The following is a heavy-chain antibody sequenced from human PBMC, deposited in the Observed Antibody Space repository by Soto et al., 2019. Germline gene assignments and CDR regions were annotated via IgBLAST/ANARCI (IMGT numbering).Heavy chain of an antibody. CDR2: IIPILGIA. V-gene: IGHV1-69*02. CDR3: ARAPGLGYCSGGSCPTWFDP. D-gene: IGHD2-15*01. CDR1: GGTFSSYT. J-gene: IGHJ5*02. Sequence: SVKVSCKASGGTFSSYTISWVRQAPGQGLEWMGRIIPILGIANYAQKFQGRVTITADKSTSTAYMELSSLRSEDTAVYYCARAPGLGYCSGGSCPTWFDPWGQGTLVTVSS.